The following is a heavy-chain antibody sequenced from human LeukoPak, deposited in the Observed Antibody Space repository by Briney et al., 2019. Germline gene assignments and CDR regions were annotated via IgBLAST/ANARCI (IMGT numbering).Heavy chain of an antibody. V-gene: IGHV1-2*02. J-gene: IGHJ3*02. CDR3: AVLGKDAFDI. CDR2: INPNSGGT. Sequence: ASVKVSCKASGYTLTCYYMHWVRQAPGQGLEWMGWINPNSGGTNYAQKFQGRVNMTRDTSISTAYMELSRLRSDDTAVYYCAVLGKDAFDIWGQGTTVTVSS. CDR1: GYTLTCYY. D-gene: IGHD1-26*01.